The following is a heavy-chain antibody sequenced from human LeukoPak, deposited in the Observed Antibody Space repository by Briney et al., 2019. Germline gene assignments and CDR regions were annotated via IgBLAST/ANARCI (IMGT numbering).Heavy chain of an antibody. CDR3: AKAIVGSSCRYYDY. CDR1: GFTVSSKY. V-gene: IGHV3-66*01. J-gene: IGHJ4*02. CDR2: IYSGGST. D-gene: IGHD3-10*01. Sequence: GGSLRLSCAVPGFTVSSKYMSGLRQAPGKGLEWVSVIYSGGSTYYADSVKGRFTISRDNSKNTLYLQMNSLGAEDTAVYYCAKAIVGSSCRYYDYWGQGSLVTVSS.